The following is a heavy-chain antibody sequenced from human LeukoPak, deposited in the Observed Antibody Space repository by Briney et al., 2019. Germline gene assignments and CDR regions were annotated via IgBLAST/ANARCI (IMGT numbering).Heavy chain of an antibody. J-gene: IGHJ5*02. V-gene: IGHV3-9*01. D-gene: IGHD6-19*01. Sequence: GRSLRLSCAASGFTFDDYAMHWARQAPGKGLEWVSGISWNGGTTGYADSVKGRFTISRDNAKKSLYLQMNSLRVEDTALYYCAQGGMSGWYGNRFDPWGQGTLVTVSS. CDR3: AQGGMSGWYGNRFDP. CDR1: GFTFDDYA. CDR2: ISWNGGTT.